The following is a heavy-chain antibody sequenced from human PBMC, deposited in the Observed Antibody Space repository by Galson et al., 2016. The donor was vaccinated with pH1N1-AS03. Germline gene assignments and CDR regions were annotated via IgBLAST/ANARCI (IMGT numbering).Heavy chain of an antibody. J-gene: IGHJ4*02. CDR3: TRGGYSSTWYWFY. CDR1: GFSFSSYW. Sequence: SLRLSCAASGFSFSSYWMTWVRLTPGKGLEWVANINQDGSAVHYVDSVKGRFTISRDNAKNSLSLQMNSLRDEDTAVYYCTRGGYSSTWYWFYWGQGTLVTVSP. CDR2: INQDGSAV. D-gene: IGHD6-13*01. V-gene: IGHV3-7*03.